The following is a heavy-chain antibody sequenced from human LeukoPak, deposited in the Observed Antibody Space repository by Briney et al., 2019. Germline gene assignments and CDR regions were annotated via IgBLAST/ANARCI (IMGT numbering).Heavy chain of an antibody. D-gene: IGHD1-26*01. Sequence: GGSLRLSCAASGFTFSSYWMSWVRQAPGKGLEWVANIKQDGSEKYYVDSVKGRFTISRDNAKNSLYLQMNSLRAEDMAVCYCARDHPGATFFVYWGQGTLVTVSS. J-gene: IGHJ4*02. V-gene: IGHV3-7*01. CDR2: IKQDGSEK. CDR1: GFTFSSYW. CDR3: ARDHPGATFFVY.